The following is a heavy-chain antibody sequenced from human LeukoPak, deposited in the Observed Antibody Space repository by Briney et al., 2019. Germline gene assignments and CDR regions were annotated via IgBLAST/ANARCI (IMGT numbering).Heavy chain of an antibody. V-gene: IGHV3-30-3*01. J-gene: IGHJ4*02. D-gene: IGHD4-17*01. CDR1: GFTFSSYA. CDR3: ARVEDYAYDY. CDR2: ISYDGSNK. Sequence: GGSLRLSCAASGFTFSSYAMHWVRQAPGKGLEWVAVISYDGSNKYYADSVKGRFTISRDNSKNTLYLQMNSLRAEDTAVYYCARVEDYAYDYWGQGTLVTASS.